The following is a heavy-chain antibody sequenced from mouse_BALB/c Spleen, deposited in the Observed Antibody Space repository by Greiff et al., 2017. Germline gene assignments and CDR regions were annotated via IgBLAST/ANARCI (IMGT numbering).Heavy chain of an antibody. D-gene: IGHD2-1*01. Sequence: QVQLQQSGAELAKPGASVKMSCKASGYTFTSYWMHWVKQRPGQGLEWIGYINPSTGYTEYNQKFKDKATLTADKSSSTAYMQLSSLTSEDSAVYNCASPTYGKYVEGYYYAMDYWGQGTSVTVSS. CDR1: GYTFTSYW. CDR3: ASPTYGKYVEGYYYAMDY. V-gene: IGHV1-7*01. J-gene: IGHJ4*01. CDR2: INPSTGYT.